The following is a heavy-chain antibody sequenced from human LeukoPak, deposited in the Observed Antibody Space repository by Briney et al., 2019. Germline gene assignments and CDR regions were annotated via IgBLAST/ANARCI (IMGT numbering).Heavy chain of an antibody. CDR1: GYTFTNYG. V-gene: IGHV1-18*01. D-gene: IGHD3-10*01. J-gene: IGHJ3*02. CDR2: ISAYNGDT. Sequence: GASVKVSCKASGYTFTNYGINWVRQAPGQGLEWMGRISAYNGDTNYAHKLQGRVTMTTDTSTSTAYMELKSLRSDDTAVYYCARIDVSGSGDAFDIWGQGTVVTVSS. CDR3: ARIDVSGSGDAFDI.